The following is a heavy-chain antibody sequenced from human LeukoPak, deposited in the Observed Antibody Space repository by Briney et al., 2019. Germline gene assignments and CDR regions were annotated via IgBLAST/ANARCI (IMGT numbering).Heavy chain of an antibody. CDR3: ARDRGGGYDSYYYYGMDV. V-gene: IGHV3-74*01. D-gene: IGHD5-12*01. J-gene: IGHJ6*04. CDR1: GFTFSSYW. CDR2: INSDGGSI. Sequence: GGSLRLSCAASGFTFSSYWMHWVRHAPGKGLVWVPRINSDGGSISHADSVKGRFTISRDNAKNTLYMQMNSLRAEDTAVYYCARDRGGGYDSYYYYGMDVWGKGTTVTVSS.